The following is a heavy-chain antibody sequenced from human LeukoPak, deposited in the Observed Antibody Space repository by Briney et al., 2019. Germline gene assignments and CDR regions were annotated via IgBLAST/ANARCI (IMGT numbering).Heavy chain of an antibody. J-gene: IGHJ4*02. D-gene: IGHD3-22*01. V-gene: IGHV3-33*01. CDR1: GFTFSSYS. CDR3: ARDREGYYDSSGYYVPGYFDY. Sequence: PGGSLRLSCAASGFTFSSYSMHWVRQAPGKGLEWVAVIWYDGSNKYYADSVKGRFTISRDNSKNTLYLQMNSLRAEDTAVYYCARDREGYYDSSGYYVPGYFDYWGQGTLVTASS. CDR2: IWYDGSNK.